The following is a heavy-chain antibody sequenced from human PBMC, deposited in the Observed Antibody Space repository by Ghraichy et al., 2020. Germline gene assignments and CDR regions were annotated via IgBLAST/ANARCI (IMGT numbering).Heavy chain of an antibody. CDR1: GFTFSSYW. D-gene: IGHD3-10*01. CDR3: ARVSDYYGSGRRDAFDI. Sequence: GESLNISCAASGFTFSSYWMHWVRQAPGKGLVWVSRINSDGSSTSYADSVKGRFTISRDNAKNTLYLQMNSLRAEDTAVYYCARVSDYYGSGRRDAFDIWGQGTMVTVSS. J-gene: IGHJ3*02. CDR2: INSDGSST. V-gene: IGHV3-74*01.